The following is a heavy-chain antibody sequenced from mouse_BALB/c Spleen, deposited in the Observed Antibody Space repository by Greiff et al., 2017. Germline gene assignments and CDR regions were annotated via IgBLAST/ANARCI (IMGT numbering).Heavy chain of an antibody. CDR1: GYAFSSSW. D-gene: IGHD1-1*01. J-gene: IGHJ4*01. CDR3: ARGGGYYGAMDY. Sequence: QVQLQQSGPELVKPGASVKISCKASGYAFSSSWMNWVKQRPGQGLEWIGRIYPGDGDTNYNGKFKGKATMTVDKSSSTAYMELASLTSEDSAIYYCARGGGYYGAMDYRGQGTSVTASS. CDR2: IYPGDGDT. V-gene: IGHV1-82*01.